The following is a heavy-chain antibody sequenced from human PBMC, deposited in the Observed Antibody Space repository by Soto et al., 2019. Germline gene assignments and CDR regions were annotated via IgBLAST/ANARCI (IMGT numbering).Heavy chain of an antibody. CDR3: ARDPPPARISTSNYGMDV. CDR2: IYYSGST. Sequence: SETLSLTCTVSGVSISSGDYYWSWIRQPPGKGLEWIGYIYYSGSTYYNPSLKSRVTISVDTSKNQFSLKLSSVTAADTAVYYCARDPPPARISTSNYGMDVWGQGTTVTVSS. J-gene: IGHJ6*02. CDR1: GVSISSGDYY. D-gene: IGHD2-2*01. V-gene: IGHV4-30-4*01.